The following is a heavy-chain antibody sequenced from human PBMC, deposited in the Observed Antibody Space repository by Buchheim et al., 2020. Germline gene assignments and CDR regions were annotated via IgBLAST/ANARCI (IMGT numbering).Heavy chain of an antibody. J-gene: IGHJ4*02. D-gene: IGHD5-24*01. V-gene: IGHV5-51*01. CDR2: IYPGDSYT. CDR3: ARRVRDSSGYNFDF. CDR1: GYSFTGAY. Sequence: EVQLVQSGAEVKRPGESLRISCQGSGYSFTGAYIAWVRPMPGKGLEWMGLIYPGDSYTKYSPSFEGLVTMSVDKSIRTADLQWRSLRTSDTAIYYCARRVRDSSGYNFDFWGQGTL.